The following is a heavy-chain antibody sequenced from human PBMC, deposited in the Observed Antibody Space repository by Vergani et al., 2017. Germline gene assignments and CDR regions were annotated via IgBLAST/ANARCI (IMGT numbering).Heavy chain of an antibody. D-gene: IGHD6-19*01. CDR2: ISWDGGST. Sequence: EVQLVESGGVVVQPGGSLRLSCAASGCTFDDYTMHWVRQAPGKGLEWVSLISWDGGSTYYADSVKGRFTISRDNSKNTLFLQMNSLRPEDTAVYYCARDTVTGSRYFDYWGQGTLVTVSS. CDR3: ARDTVTGSRYFDY. J-gene: IGHJ4*02. V-gene: IGHV3-43*01. CDR1: GCTFDDYT.